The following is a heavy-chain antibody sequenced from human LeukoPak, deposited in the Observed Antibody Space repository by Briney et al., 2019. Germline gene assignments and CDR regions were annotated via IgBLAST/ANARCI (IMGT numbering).Heavy chain of an antibody. CDR2: ISYDGSNK. J-gene: IGHJ3*02. CDR3: ARDKGQQLVRQGYAFDI. V-gene: IGHV3-30-3*01. CDR1: GFTFSSYA. D-gene: IGHD6-13*01. Sequence: GSLRLSCAASGFTFSSYAMHWVRQAPGKGLEWVAVISYDGSNKYYADSVKGRFTISRDNSKNALYLQMNSLRAGDTAVYYCARDKGQQLVRQGYAFDIWGQGTMVTVSS.